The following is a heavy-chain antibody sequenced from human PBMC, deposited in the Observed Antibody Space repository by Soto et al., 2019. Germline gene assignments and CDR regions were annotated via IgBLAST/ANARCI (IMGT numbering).Heavy chain of an antibody. CDR2: INSDGSST. J-gene: IGHJ2*01. CDR3: ARCGGLNWYFDV. D-gene: IGHD3-16*01. Sequence: EVQLVESGGGLVQPGGSLRLSCAASGFTFSSYWMHWVRQAPGEGLVWVSRINSDGSSTNYADSVKGRFTISRDNAKNALYLQMNSLRAEDTAVYYCARCGGLNWYFDVWGRGTLVTVSS. CDR1: GFTFSSYW. V-gene: IGHV3-74*01.